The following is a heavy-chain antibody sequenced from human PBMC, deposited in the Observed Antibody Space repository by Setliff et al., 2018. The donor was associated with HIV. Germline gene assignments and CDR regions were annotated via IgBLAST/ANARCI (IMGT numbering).Heavy chain of an antibody. V-gene: IGHV3-11*01. CDR3: TTEYGGAGGAATPMGGY. CDR1: GDSISSHY. CDR2: ISSSGSTI. D-gene: IGHD3-16*01. J-gene: IGHJ4*02. Sequence: LSLTCTVSGDSISSHYWSWIRQAPGKGLEWVSYISSSGSTIYYSDSVRGRFTISRDNAKNSLYLQINSLKTEDTAVYYCTTEYGGAGGAATPMGGYWGQGTLVTVSS.